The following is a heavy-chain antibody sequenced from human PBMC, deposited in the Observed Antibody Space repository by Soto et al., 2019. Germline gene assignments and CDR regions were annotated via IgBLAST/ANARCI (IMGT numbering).Heavy chain of an antibody. V-gene: IGHV3-72*01. CDR3: ARFSGSYTRGLDY. CDR2: SRNKANTYST. J-gene: IGHJ4*02. Sequence: EVQLVESGGGLVQPGGSLRLSCASSGFTFSDHYMDWVLQAPGKGLAWVGRSRNKANTYSTEYAASVKGRFTISRDESKNSLYLQMNSLQTEDTAVYYCARFSGSYTRGLDYWGQGTLVTVSS. CDR1: GFTFSDHY. D-gene: IGHD1-26*01.